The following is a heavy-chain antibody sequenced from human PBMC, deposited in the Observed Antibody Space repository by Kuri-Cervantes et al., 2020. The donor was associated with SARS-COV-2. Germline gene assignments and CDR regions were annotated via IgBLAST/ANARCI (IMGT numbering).Heavy chain of an antibody. D-gene: IGHD2-8*01. V-gene: IGHV1-69*04. Sequence: SSVNVSCKASGGTFSSYAISWVRQAPGQGLEWMGRIIPILGIANYAQKLQGRVTITADKSTSTAYMELSSLRSEDTAVYYCARDDCTNGVCWIDYWGQGTLVTVSS. CDR3: ARDDCTNGVCWIDY. CDR2: IIPILGIA. J-gene: IGHJ4*02. CDR1: GGTFSSYA.